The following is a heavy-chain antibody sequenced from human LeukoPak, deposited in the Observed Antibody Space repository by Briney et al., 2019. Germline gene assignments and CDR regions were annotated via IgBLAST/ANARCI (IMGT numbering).Heavy chain of an antibody. J-gene: IGHJ4*02. D-gene: IGHD3-22*01. CDR2: ISGSGGST. CDR1: GFTFSSYA. Sequence: GGSLRLSCAASGFTFSSYAMSWVRQAPGKWLEWVSDISGSGGSTHYADSVKGRFTISRDNSKNTLDLQMNSLRAEDTALYYCAKGNVDSSGYYSNYFDYWGQGTLVTVSS. CDR3: AKGNVDSSGYYSNYFDY. V-gene: IGHV3-23*01.